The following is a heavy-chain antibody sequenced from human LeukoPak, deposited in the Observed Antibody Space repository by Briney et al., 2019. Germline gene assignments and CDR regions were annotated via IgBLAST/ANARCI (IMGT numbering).Heavy chain of an antibody. CDR1: GFTFSSYD. J-gene: IGHJ6*02. D-gene: IGHD3-22*01. Sequence: GGSLRLSCAASGFTFSSYDMHWVRQAPGKGLEWVSAIGTAGDTYYPGSVKGRFTISRENAKNSLYLQMNSLRAGDTAVYYCARVAPLLNYYDSSGYYSGMDVWGQGTTVTVSS. CDR2: IGTAGDT. CDR3: ARVAPLLNYYDSSGYYSGMDV. V-gene: IGHV3-13*01.